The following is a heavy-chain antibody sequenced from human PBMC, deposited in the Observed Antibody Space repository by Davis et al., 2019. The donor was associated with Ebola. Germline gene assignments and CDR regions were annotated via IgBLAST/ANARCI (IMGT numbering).Heavy chain of an antibody. V-gene: IGHV4-59*08. CDR3: ARSGGDAFDI. CDR2: IYYSGST. D-gene: IGHD3-10*01. CDR1: GGSFSGYY. J-gene: IGHJ3*02. Sequence: PSETLSLTCAVYGGSFSGYYWSWIRQPPGKGLEWIGYIYYSGSTNYNPSLKSRVTISVDTSKNQFSLKLSSVTAADTAVYYCARSGGDAFDIWGQGTMVTVSS.